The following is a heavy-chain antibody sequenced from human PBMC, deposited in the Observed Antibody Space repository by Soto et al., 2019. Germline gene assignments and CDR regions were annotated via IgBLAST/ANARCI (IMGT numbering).Heavy chain of an antibody. D-gene: IGHD5-18*01. V-gene: IGHV1-69*13. CDR3: ARDLTRGYSYGRFDY. CDR1: GGTFSSYA. Sequence: SVKFSCKAPGGTFSSYAISWVRQAPGQGLEWMGGIIPIFGTANYAQKFQGRVTITADESTSTAYMELSSLRSEDTAVYYCARDLTRGYSYGRFDYWGQGTLVTVSS. CDR2: IIPIFGTA. J-gene: IGHJ4*02.